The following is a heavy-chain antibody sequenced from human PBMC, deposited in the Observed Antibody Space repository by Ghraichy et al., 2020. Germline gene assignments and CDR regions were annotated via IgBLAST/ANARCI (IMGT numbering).Heavy chain of an antibody. CDR3: ARDSAYIQYYMDV. CDR2: MYTSGST. J-gene: IGHJ6*03. Sequence: SQTLSLTCTVSGGSISSYYWSWIRQPAGKGLEWIGRMYTSGSTNYNPSLKSRVTMSVDTSKNQFSLKLSSVTAADTAVYYCARDSAYIQYYMDVWGKGTTVTVSS. V-gene: IGHV4-4*07. D-gene: IGHD5-18*01. CDR1: GGSISSYY.